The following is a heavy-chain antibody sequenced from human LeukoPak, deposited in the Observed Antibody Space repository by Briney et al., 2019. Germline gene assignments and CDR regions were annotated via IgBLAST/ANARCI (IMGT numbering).Heavy chain of an antibody. J-gene: IGHJ5*02. V-gene: IGHV4-39*01. CDR1: GDSISNSGWS. CDR3: ARLTLTGVGGRGWFDA. Sequence: PSETLSLTCIVSGDSISNSGWSWGWIRQPPGKGLEWIGTMRYDENVADNEIPSYNPSLKSRVSISADTSKNQLSLKVNSVTAADTASYYCARLTLTGVGGRGWFDAWGQGTLVIVSS. CDR2: MRYDENVADNEIP. D-gene: IGHD3-3*01.